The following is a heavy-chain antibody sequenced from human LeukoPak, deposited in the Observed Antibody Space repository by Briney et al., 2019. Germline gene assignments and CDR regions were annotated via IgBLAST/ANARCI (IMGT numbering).Heavy chain of an antibody. D-gene: IGHD3-10*01. J-gene: IGHJ5*02. Sequence: GASVKVSCKASGGTFSSYAISWVRQAPGQGLEWMGRIIPILGIANYAQKFQGRVTITADKSTSTAYMELSSLRSEDTAVYYCASFQGTAHYGSGRGDWFDPWGQGTLVTVSS. CDR1: GGTFSSYA. CDR2: IIPILGIA. CDR3: ASFQGTAHYGSGRGDWFDP. V-gene: IGHV1-69*04.